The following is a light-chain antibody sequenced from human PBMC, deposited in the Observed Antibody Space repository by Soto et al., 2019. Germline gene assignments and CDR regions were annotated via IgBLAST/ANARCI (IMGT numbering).Light chain of an antibody. V-gene: IGLV2-14*01. Sequence: QSALTQPASVSGSPGQSITICCTGTSSDVGGFNYVSWYQQHPGKAPKLMIYEVSNRPSGVSNRFSGSKSGNTASLTISGLQAEDEADYYCSSYTSSSRYVFGTGTKLTVL. CDR3: SSYTSSSRYV. CDR2: EVS. J-gene: IGLJ1*01. CDR1: SSDVGGFNY.